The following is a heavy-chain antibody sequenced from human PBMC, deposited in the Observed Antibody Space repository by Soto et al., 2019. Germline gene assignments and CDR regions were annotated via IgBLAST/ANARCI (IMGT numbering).Heavy chain of an antibody. D-gene: IGHD1-26*01. CDR1: GNTVPNYA. J-gene: IGHJ4*02. CDR2: INAGNGYT. CDR3: ARDLWDRYFDY. V-gene: IGHV1-3*01. Sequence: ASVKVSCKASGNTVPNYAIHWVRQAPGQSLEWMGWINAGNGYTKYSQKFQGRVTITRDTSASTTYMELSSLRPEDTAVYYCARDLWDRYFDYWGQGTPVTVS.